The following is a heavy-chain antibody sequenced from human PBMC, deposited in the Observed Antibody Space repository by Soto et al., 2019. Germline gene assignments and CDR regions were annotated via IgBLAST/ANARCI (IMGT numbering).Heavy chain of an antibody. CDR1: GGSISSGDYY. Sequence: SETLSLTCTVSGGSISSGDYYWSWIRQPPGKGLEWIGEIYHSGSTNYNPSLKSRVTISVDTSKNQFSLKLSSVTAADTAVYYCARLVGYCSGGSCYYQYYYYYGMDVWGQGTTVTVSS. D-gene: IGHD2-15*01. CDR2: IYHSGST. J-gene: IGHJ6*02. V-gene: IGHV4-30-4*01. CDR3: ARLVGYCSGGSCYYQYYYYYGMDV.